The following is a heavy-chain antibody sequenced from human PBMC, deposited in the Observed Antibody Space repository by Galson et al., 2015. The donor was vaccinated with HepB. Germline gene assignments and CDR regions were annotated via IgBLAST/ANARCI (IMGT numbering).Heavy chain of an antibody. Sequence: SVKVSCKVSGYSLTESSMYWVRQAPGKGLEWMGDLDPEDGEIVYAQKFQGRVSMTEDTSAETAYMELSSLRSEDTAVYYCAMDSFTSYYGSGTPRGAFDIWGQGTMVTVSS. CDR3: AMDSFTSYYGSGTPRGAFDI. D-gene: IGHD3-10*01. CDR1: GYSLTESS. V-gene: IGHV1-24*01. J-gene: IGHJ3*02. CDR2: LDPEDGEI.